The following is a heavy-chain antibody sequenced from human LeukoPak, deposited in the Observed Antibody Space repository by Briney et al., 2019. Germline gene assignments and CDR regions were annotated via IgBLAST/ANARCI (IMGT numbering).Heavy chain of an antibody. V-gene: IGHV3-7*01. D-gene: IGHD4-17*01. CDR3: ARVRTTVTYYFDY. J-gene: IGHJ4*02. CDR1: GFTFSTYW. CDR2: IKQDGSEK. Sequence: PGGSLRLSCAAPGFTFSTYWMSWVRQAPGKGLEWVANIKQDGSEKYYVDSVKGRFTISRDSAKNSLYLQMNSLRAEDTAVYYCARVRTTVTYYFDYWGQGTLVTVSS.